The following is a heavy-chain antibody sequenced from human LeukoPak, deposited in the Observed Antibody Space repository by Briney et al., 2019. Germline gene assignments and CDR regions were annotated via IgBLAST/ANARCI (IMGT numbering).Heavy chain of an antibody. J-gene: IGHJ2*01. CDR2: IYYSGST. V-gene: IGHV4-59*01. CDR3: ARAGRVPHGWYFDL. CDR1: GGSISSYY. D-gene: IGHD3-10*01. Sequence: KPSETLSLTCTVSGGSISSYYWSWIRQPPGKGLEWIGYIYYSGSTNYNPSLKSRVTISVDTSKNQFSLKLSSVTAADTAVYYCARAGRVPHGWYFDLWGRGTLVTVSS.